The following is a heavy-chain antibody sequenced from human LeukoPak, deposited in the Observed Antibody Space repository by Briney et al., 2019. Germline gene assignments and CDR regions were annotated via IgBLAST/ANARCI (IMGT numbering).Heavy chain of an antibody. CDR2: IRSKAYGGTT. J-gene: IGHJ4*02. CDR1: GFTFGDYA. CDR3: ARAPTYYYDSSVFGY. V-gene: IGHV3-49*04. Sequence: TGGSLRLSCTASGFTFGDYAMSWVRQAPGKGLEWVGFIRSKAYGGTTEYAASVKGRFTISKDDSKSIAYLQMNSLKTEDTAVYYCARAPTYYYDSSVFGYWGQGTLVTVSS. D-gene: IGHD3-22*01.